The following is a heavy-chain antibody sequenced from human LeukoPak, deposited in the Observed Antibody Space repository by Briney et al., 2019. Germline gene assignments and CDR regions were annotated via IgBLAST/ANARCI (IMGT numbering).Heavy chain of an antibody. D-gene: IGHD3-10*01. Sequence: GGSLRLSCAASGFTFSSYGMHWVRQAPGKGLEWVAVISYDGSNKYYADSVKGRFTISRDNSKNTLYLQMNSLRAEDTAVYYCAKGTDSGYYGMDVWGQGTTVTVSS. CDR3: AKGTDSGYYGMDV. J-gene: IGHJ6*02. CDR1: GFTFSSYG. CDR2: ISYDGSNK. V-gene: IGHV3-30*18.